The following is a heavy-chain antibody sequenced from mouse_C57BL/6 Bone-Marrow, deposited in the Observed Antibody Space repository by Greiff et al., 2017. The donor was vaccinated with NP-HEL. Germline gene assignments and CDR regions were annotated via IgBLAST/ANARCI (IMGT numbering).Heavy chain of an antibody. V-gene: IGHV1-81*01. CDR1: GYTFTSYG. CDR2: IYPRSGNT. D-gene: IGHD2-10*01. J-gene: IGHJ3*01. CDR3: DRPYYGNYAWFAY. Sequence: VQLQQSGAELARPGASVKLSCKASGYTFTSYGISWVKQSTGQGLEWIGEIYPRSGNTYYNEKFKGKATLTTDKSSSTTYMELRSLTSEDSAVYVCDRPYYGNYAWFAYWGQGTLVTVSA.